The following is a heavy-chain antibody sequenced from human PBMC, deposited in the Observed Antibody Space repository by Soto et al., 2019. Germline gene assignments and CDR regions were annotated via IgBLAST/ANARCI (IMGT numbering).Heavy chain of an antibody. Sequence: EVQLLESGGGLVQPGGSLRLSCAASGFTFSSYAMSWVRQAPGKGLEWVSVISGPGITTFYAASARGRFTISRDNSKNTLYLQMNTLTAEDTAIYYCAKDRPTEATSSIDYWGQGTLVTVSS. V-gene: IGHV3-23*01. CDR3: AKDRPTEATSSIDY. CDR1: GFTFSSYA. CDR2: ISGPGITT. D-gene: IGHD6-6*01. J-gene: IGHJ4*02.